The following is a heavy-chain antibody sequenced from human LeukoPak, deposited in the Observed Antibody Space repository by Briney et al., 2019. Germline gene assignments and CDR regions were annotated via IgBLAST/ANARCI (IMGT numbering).Heavy chain of an antibody. CDR2: IYYSGST. J-gene: IGHJ6*03. Sequence: SETLSLTCTVSGGSISSSSYYWGWIRQPPGKGLEWIGSIYYSGSTYYNPSLKSRVTISVDTSKNQFSLKLSSVTAADTAVYYCARNGVEATPDYYYMDVWGKGTTVTVSS. CDR1: GGSISSSSYY. D-gene: IGHD1-26*01. CDR3: ARNGVEATPDYYYMDV. V-gene: IGHV4-39*01.